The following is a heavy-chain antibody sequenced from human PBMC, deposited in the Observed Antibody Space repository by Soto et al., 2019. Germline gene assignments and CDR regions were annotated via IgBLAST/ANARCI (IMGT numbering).Heavy chain of an antibody. Sequence: SETLSLTCTVSGGSISSGGYYWSWIRQHPGKGLEWIGYIYYSGSTYYNPSLKSRVTISVDTSKNQFSLKLSSVTAADTAVYYCARDGMTPVARQVVPAAIGMDVWGQGTTVTVSS. CDR2: IYYSGST. D-gene: IGHD2-2*02. J-gene: IGHJ6*02. V-gene: IGHV4-31*03. CDR1: GGSISSGGYY. CDR3: ARDGMTPVARQVVPAAIGMDV.